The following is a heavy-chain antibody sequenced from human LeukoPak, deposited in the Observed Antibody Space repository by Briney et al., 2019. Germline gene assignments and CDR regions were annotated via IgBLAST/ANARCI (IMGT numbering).Heavy chain of an antibody. Sequence: SETLSLTCTVSGGSISSGDYYWSWIRQPPGKGLEWIGYIYYSGSTYYNPSLKSRVTISVDTSKNQFSLKLSSVTAADTAVYYCARDRGYSGYDKGIDYWGQGTLVTVSS. CDR1: GGSISSGDYY. CDR3: ARDRGYSGYDKGIDY. J-gene: IGHJ4*02. CDR2: IYYSGST. V-gene: IGHV4-30-4*01. D-gene: IGHD5-12*01.